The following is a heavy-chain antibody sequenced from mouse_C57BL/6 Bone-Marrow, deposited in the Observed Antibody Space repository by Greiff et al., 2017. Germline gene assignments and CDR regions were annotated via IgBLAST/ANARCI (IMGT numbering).Heavy chain of an antibody. CDR2: ISDGGSYT. V-gene: IGHV5-4*03. D-gene: IGHD1-1*01. CDR3: ARIYYYGLFDY. CDR1: GFTFSSYA. J-gene: IGHJ2*01. Sequence: EVKLMESGGGLVKPGGSLKLSCAASGFTFSSYAMSWVRQTPEKRLEWVATISDGGSYTYYPDNVKGRFTISRDNAKNNLYLQMSHLKSEDTAMXYCARIYYYGLFDYWGQGTTLTVSS.